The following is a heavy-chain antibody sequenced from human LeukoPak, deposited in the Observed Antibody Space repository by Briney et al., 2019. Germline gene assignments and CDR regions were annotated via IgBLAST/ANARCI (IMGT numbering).Heavy chain of an antibody. V-gene: IGHV1-18*01. CDR1: GYTFTSYG. CDR2: ISGYNGDA. CDR3: ARDVEDIVVVRPLDY. J-gene: IGHJ4*02. Sequence: ASVKVSCKASGYTFTSYGISWVRLAPGQGLEWMGWISGYNGDADYAQKLQGRITMTTDTSTSTAYMELRSLRSDDTAVYYCARDVEDIVVVRPLDYWGQGTLVTVSS. D-gene: IGHD2-2*01.